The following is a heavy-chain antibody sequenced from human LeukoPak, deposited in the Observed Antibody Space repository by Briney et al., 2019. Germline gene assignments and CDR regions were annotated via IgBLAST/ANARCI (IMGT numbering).Heavy chain of an antibody. J-gene: IGHJ6*02. CDR2: IWYDGSNK. D-gene: IGHD3-9*01. CDR3: ARDPTILTGYYTSYGMDV. Sequence: GGSLRLSCAASGFTFSSYGMHWVRQAPGKGLEWVAVIWYDGSNKYYADSVKGRFTISRDNSKNTLYLQMNSLRAEDTAVYYCARDPTILTGYYTSYGMDVWGQGTTVTVSS. CDR1: GFTFSSYG. V-gene: IGHV3-33*01.